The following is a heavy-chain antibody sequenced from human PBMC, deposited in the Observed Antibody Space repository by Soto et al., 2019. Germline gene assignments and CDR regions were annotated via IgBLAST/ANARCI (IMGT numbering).Heavy chain of an antibody. CDR2: IIPIFGTA. Sequence: QVQLVQSGAEVKKPGASVKVSCKASGVTFSSYAISWVRQAPGQGLEWMGGIIPIFGTANYAQKLQGRVAITADKSTSTAYMELSILRSEDTALYYCTRGWETVGTTTPFAYWGQGTLVTVSS. D-gene: IGHD1-26*01. CDR3: TRGWETVGTTTPFAY. J-gene: IGHJ4*02. CDR1: GVTFSSYA. V-gene: IGHV1-69*06.